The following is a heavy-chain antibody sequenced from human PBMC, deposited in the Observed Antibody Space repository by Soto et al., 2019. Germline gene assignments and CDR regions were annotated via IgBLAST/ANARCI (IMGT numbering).Heavy chain of an antibody. D-gene: IGHD4-17*01. CDR1: GFTFSDHY. V-gene: IGHV3-72*01. CDR3: AREFMTTVTYFDY. CDR2: TRNKANSFTT. Sequence: PGGSLRLSCAASGFTFSDHYMDWDRQAPGKGLEWVGRTRNKANSFTTEYAASVKGRFTIFRDDSKNSLYLQMSSLKTEDTAMYYCAREFMTTVTYFDYWGQGTLVTVSS. J-gene: IGHJ4*02.